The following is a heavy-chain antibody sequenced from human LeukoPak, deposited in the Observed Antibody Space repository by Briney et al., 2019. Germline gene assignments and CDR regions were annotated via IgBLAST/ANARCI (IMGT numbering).Heavy chain of an antibody. CDR3: ATNFITSSGTDY. CDR1: GFIFSSYG. Sequence: GGSLRLSCAASGFIFSSYGMHWVRQAPGKGLEWVAVIWYDGSNKYYADSVKGRFTISRDNAKNTLYLQMNSLRAEDTAVYYCATNFITSSGTDYWGQGTLVTVSS. V-gene: IGHV3-33*01. CDR2: IWYDGSNK. J-gene: IGHJ4*02. D-gene: IGHD1-26*01.